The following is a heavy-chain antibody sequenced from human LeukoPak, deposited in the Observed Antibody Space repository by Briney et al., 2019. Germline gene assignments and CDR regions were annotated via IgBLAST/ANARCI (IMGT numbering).Heavy chain of an antibody. CDR3: ARSPVDCSSTSCYTHDY. CDR2: IYYSGST. Sequence: PSETLSLTCTVSGGSISSYYWSWIRQPPGKGLEWIGYIYYSGSTNYNPSLKSRVTISVDTSKNQFSLKLSSVTAADTAVYYCARSPVDCSSTSCYTHDYWGQGTLVTVSS. J-gene: IGHJ4*02. V-gene: IGHV4-59*08. D-gene: IGHD2-2*02. CDR1: GGSISSYY.